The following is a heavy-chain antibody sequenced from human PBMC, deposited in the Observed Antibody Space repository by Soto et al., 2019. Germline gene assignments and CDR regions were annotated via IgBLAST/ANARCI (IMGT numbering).Heavy chain of an antibody. V-gene: IGHV1-18*01. J-gene: IGHJ5*02. CDR1: GYTFTSYG. Sequence: ASVKVSCKASGYTFTSYGISWVRQAPGQGLEWMGWISAYNGNTNYAQKLQGRVTMTTDTSTSTAYMELRSLRSDDTAVHYCARCIAVAGISSRWFDPWGQGTLVTVSS. CDR3: ARCIAVAGISSRWFDP. D-gene: IGHD6-19*01. CDR2: ISAYNGNT.